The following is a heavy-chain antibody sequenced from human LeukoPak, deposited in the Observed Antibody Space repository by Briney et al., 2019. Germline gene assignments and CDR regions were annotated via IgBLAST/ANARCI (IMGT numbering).Heavy chain of an antibody. D-gene: IGHD6-19*01. CDR3: AKEQGASGWDTFDC. Sequence: TGGSLRLSCAASGFTFDDYGMSWVRQAPGKGLEWVSGINWNGGSTGYADSVKGRFTISRDNAKNSLYLQMNSLRAEDTAVYYCAKEQGASGWDTFDCWGQGTLVTVSS. J-gene: IGHJ4*02. CDR1: GFTFDDYG. CDR2: INWNGGST. V-gene: IGHV3-20*04.